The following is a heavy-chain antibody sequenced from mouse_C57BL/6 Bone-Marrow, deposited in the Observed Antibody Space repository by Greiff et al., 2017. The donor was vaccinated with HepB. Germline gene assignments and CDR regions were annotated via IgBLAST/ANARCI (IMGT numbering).Heavy chain of an antibody. V-gene: IGHV1-55*01. D-gene: IGHD2-5*01. Sequence: LVESGAELVKPGASVKMSCKASGYTFTSYWITWVKQRPGQGLEWIGDIYPGSGSTNYNEKFKSKATLTVDTSSSTAYMQLSSLTSEDSAVYYCASSNHHFAYWGQGTLVTVSA. CDR2: IYPGSGST. CDR3: ASSNHHFAY. CDR1: GYTFTSYW. J-gene: IGHJ3*01.